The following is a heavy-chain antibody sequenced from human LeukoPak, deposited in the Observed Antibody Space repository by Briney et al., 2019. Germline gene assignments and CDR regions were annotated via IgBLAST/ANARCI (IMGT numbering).Heavy chain of an antibody. Sequence: SETLSLTCAVYGESFSGYYWSWIRQPPGKGREWMGEINHSGSTNYNPSLKSRVTISVDTSKDQFSLKLSSVTAADTAVYYCARGRVLWFGELYYFDYWGQGTLVTVSS. CDR1: GESFSGYY. V-gene: IGHV4-34*01. CDR2: INHSGST. J-gene: IGHJ4*02. CDR3: ARGRVLWFGELYYFDY. D-gene: IGHD3-10*01.